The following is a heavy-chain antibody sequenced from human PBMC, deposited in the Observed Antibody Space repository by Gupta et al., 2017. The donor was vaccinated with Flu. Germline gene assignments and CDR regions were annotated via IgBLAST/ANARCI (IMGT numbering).Heavy chain of an antibody. CDR2: ISGSGGST. J-gene: IGHJ5*02. Sequence: EVQLLESGGGLVQPGGSLRLSCAASGFTFSSYAMSWVRQAPGKGLEWVSAISGSGGSTYYADSVKGRFTISRDNSKNTLYLQMNSLRAEDTAVYYCAKGQSTNTIFGVVTRKFHWFDPWGQGTLVTVSS. CDR3: AKGQSTNTIFGVVTRKFHWFDP. CDR1: GFTFSSYA. D-gene: IGHD3-3*01. V-gene: IGHV3-23*01.